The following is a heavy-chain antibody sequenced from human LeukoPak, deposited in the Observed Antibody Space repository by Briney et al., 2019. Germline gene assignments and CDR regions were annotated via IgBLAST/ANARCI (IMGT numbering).Heavy chain of an antibody. CDR1: GFLFSSYD. Sequence: PGGSLRLSCEGSGFLFSSYDIHWVRQATGKGLEWVSVIGTDGDTSYPDSVKGRFTISRENAKSSLYLQMNSLRAGDTAVYYCARGLPRYYSFYHMDVWGKGTTVTVSS. CDR2: IGTDGDT. J-gene: IGHJ6*03. V-gene: IGHV3-13*01. CDR3: ARGLPRYYSFYHMDV.